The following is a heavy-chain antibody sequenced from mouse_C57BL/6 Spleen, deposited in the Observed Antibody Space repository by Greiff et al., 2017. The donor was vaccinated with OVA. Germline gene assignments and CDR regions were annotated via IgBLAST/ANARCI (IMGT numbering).Heavy chain of an antibody. J-gene: IGHJ1*03. Sequence: ESGPGLVKPSQSLSLTCSVTGYSITSGYYWNWIRQFPGNKLEWMGYISYDGSNNYNPSLKNRISITRDTSKNQFFLKLNSVTTEDTATYYCARDRDYGYWYFDVWGTGTTVTVSS. V-gene: IGHV3-6*01. CDR3: ARDRDYGYWYFDV. CDR1: GYSITSGYY. CDR2: ISYDGSN. D-gene: IGHD2-4*01.